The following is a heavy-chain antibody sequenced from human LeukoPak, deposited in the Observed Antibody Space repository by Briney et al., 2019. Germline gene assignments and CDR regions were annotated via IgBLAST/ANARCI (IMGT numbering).Heavy chain of an antibody. V-gene: IGHV3-15*01. Sequence: GGSLRLSCAASGFTFSNAWMSWVRQAPGKGLEWVGRIKSKTDGGTTEYAAPVKGRFTISRDDSKNTLYLQMNSLKTEDTAVYYCTTKVGYSYGYIDYWGQGTLVTVSS. D-gene: IGHD5-18*01. J-gene: IGHJ4*02. CDR3: TTKVGYSYGYIDY. CDR2: IKSKTDGGTT. CDR1: GFTFSNAW.